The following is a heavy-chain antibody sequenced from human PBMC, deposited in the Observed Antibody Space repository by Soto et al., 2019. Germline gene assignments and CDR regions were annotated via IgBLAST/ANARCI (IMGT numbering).Heavy chain of an antibody. CDR1: GGSLTSYY. CDR3: ARGKGARFSNYLDY. D-gene: IGHD3-3*01. V-gene: IGHV4-59*01. J-gene: IGHJ4*02. CDR2: IYYSGST. Sequence: QVQLQESGPGLVKPSETLSLTCTVSGGSLTSYYWSWIRQPPGKGLEWIAYIYYSGSTNYNPSLKSRGTTSVDTFKDEFSLNPSFVTAADTAVYYCARGKGARFSNYLDYWGQGTLVTVSS.